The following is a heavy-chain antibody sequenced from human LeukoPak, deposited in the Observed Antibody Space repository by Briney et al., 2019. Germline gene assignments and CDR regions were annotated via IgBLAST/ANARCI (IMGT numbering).Heavy chain of an antibody. CDR2: IKQDGSEK. CDR1: GFTFSSYW. V-gene: IGHV3-7*03. CDR3: ARDRSTGYSDAFDI. J-gene: IGHJ3*02. Sequence: GGSLRLSCAASGFTFSSYWMSWVRQAPGKGLEWVANIKQDGSEKYYVDSVKGRFTISRDNAKNSLYLQMNSLRAEDTAVYYCARDRSTGYSDAFDIWGQGTMVTVSS. D-gene: IGHD3-22*01.